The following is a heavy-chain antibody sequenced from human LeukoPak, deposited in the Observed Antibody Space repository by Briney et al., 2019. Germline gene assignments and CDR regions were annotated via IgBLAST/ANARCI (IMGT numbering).Heavy chain of an antibody. CDR2: VNRDGSET. D-gene: IGHD2/OR15-2a*01. J-gene: IGHJ4*02. Sequence: GGSLRLSCAASGFALSSHWMTWVRQVPGRGPEWVANVNRDGSETYYLDSVKGRFTISKDNAKNTVYLQMNSLRAEDTAVYYCVSFYETYWGRGTLVTVSS. CDR3: VSFYETY. CDR1: GFALSSHW. V-gene: IGHV3-7*01.